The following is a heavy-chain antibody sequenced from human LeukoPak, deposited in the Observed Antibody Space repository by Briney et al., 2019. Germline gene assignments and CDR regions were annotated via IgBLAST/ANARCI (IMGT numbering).Heavy chain of an antibody. CDR3: SLYCSGGSCRQTGYYYGMDV. CDR2: MIPIFGTA. V-gene: IGHV1-69*13. CDR1: GDTFSFFA. J-gene: IGHJ6*02. D-gene: IGHD2-15*01. Sequence: ASVKVSCKASGDTFSFFAFSWVRQAPGQGLEWMGGMIPIFGTANYAQNFLGRVTITADESTSTAYMELSSLRSEDTAVYYCSLYCSGGSCRQTGYYYGMDVWGQGTKVTVSS.